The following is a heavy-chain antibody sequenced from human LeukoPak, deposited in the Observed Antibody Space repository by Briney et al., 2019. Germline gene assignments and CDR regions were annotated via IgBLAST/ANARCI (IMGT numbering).Heavy chain of an antibody. CDR2: TYYSGST. CDR3: ARQNSNYPLD. V-gene: IGHV4-59*08. D-gene: IGHD4-11*01. CDR1: GGSISSYY. J-gene: IGHJ4*02. Sequence: SETLSLTCTVSGGSISSYYWSWIRQPPGKGLEWIGYTYYSGSTNYNPSLKSRVTISVDTSKNQFSLKLSSVTAADTAVYYCARQNSNYPLDWGQGTLVTVSS.